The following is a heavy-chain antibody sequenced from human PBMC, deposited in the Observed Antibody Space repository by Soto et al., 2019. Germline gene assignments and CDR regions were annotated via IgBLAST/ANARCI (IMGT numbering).Heavy chain of an antibody. CDR3: ARGGRYAVDY. CDR2: IKQDGSEK. V-gene: IGHV3-7*04. J-gene: IGHJ4*02. Sequence: EVQLVESGGGLVQPGGSLRLSCAASGFTFSNYWMTWVRQAPGKGLEWVANIKQDGSEKYYVDSVKGRFTISRDNAKNSLYLQMNSRRAEDTAVYYCARGGRYAVDYWGQGTLVTVSS. CDR1: GFTFSNYW. D-gene: IGHD1-1*01.